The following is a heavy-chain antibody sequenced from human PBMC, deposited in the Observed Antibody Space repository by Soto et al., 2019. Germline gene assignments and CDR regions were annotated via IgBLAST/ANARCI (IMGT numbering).Heavy chain of an antibody. CDR3: ARVGTLYARDV. CDR1: GFTFRDYY. J-gene: IGHJ6*04. Sequence: GSLRLSCAASGFTFRDYYLTWIRQAPGKGLEWVSYISMGGRPANDADSVKGRFTISRDNAKNSLYLQMDSLRAEDTAVYYCARVGTLYARDVWGKGNTISVSS. D-gene: IGHD7-27*01. V-gene: IGHV3-11*06. CDR2: ISMGGRPA.